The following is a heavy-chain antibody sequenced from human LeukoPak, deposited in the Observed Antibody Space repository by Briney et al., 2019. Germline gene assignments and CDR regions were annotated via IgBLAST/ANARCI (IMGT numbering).Heavy chain of an antibody. D-gene: IGHD5-12*01. CDR3: ARDLGRTGNDPVLFGY. Sequence: SVKVSCKSSGGTFSSYAISWVRQAPGQGLEWMGMIIPIFGKTNYAQKFQGRVTITADKSTSTAYMELSSLRSEDTAAYYCARDLGRTGNDPVLFGYWGQGTLVIVSS. V-gene: IGHV1-69*04. CDR2: IIPIFGKT. CDR1: GGTFSSYA. J-gene: IGHJ4*02.